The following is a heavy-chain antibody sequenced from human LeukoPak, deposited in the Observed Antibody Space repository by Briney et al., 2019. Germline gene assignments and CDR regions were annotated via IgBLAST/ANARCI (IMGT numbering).Heavy chain of an antibody. J-gene: IGHJ4*02. D-gene: IGHD3-16*01. Sequence: GGSLRLSCVASGLTFNNYAMSWVRQAPGKGLEWVSGVSGKGISTYYADSVKGRFTISRDNSKNTVYLLMNSLRAEDTAVYYCAKDRYDYIWGTYDEYYFDYWGQGTLVTVSS. V-gene: IGHV3-23*01. CDR3: AKDRYDYIWGTYDEYYFDY. CDR2: VSGKGIST. CDR1: GLTFNNYA.